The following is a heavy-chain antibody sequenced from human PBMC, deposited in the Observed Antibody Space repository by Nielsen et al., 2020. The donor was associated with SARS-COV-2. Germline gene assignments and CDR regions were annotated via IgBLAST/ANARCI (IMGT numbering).Heavy chain of an antibody. CDR1: GGSMSGATHY. V-gene: IGHV4-39*01. D-gene: IGHD3-10*01. Sequence: SETLSLTCTVSGGSMSGATHYWAWIRQSPMKGLEWIGSIYHTGIPYYNPSFSSRVTISADTSKNQFSLKLHSVTAADTAVYFCARRNYYGSGDQDWYFDLWGRGTLVTVSS. CDR2: IYHTGIP. CDR3: ARRNYYGSGDQDWYFDL. J-gene: IGHJ2*01.